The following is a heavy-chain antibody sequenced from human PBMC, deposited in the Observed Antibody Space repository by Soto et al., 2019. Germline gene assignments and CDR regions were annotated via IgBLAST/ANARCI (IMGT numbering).Heavy chain of an antibody. CDR2: INPSGGST. CDR1: GYTFTSYY. V-gene: IGHV1-46*01. Sequence: ASVKVSCKASGYTFTSYYMHWVRQAPGQGLEWMGIINPSGGSTSYAQKFQGRVTMTRDTSTSTVYMELSSLRSEDTAVYYCARDMKPAWGSGSPGWFDPWGQGTLVTVSS. D-gene: IGHD3-10*01. J-gene: IGHJ5*02. CDR3: ARDMKPAWGSGSPGWFDP.